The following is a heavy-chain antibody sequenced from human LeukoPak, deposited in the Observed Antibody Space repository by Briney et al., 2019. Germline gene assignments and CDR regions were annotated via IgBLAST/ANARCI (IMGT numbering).Heavy chain of an antibody. CDR3: ARGPGYYSDY. CDR2: IYYSGST. J-gene: IGHJ4*02. D-gene: IGHD3-9*01. CDR1: GGSISSSSYY. Sequence: SETLSLTCTVSGGSISSSSYYWGWIRQPPGKGLEWIGSIYYSGSTNYNPSLKSRVTISVDTSKNQFSLKLSSVTAADTAVYYCARGPGYYSDYWGQGTLVTVSS. V-gene: IGHV4-39*07.